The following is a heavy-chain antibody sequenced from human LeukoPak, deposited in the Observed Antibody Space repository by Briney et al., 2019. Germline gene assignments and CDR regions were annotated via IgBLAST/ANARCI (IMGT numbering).Heavy chain of an antibody. CDR2: IYPGDSDT. V-gene: IGHV5-51*01. CDR3: ARHYYGSGSHGMDV. J-gene: IGHJ6*02. CDR1: GHSFISHW. Sequence: GESLKISCKGSGHSFISHWIGWVRQMPGKGLEWIGIIYPGDSDTRFSPSFQGQVTISADKSISTAYLQWSSLKASDTAMYYCARHYYGSGSHGMDVWGQGTTVTVSS. D-gene: IGHD3-10*01.